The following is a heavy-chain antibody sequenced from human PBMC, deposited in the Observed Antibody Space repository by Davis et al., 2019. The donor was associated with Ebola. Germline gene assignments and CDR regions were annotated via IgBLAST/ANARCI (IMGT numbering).Heavy chain of an antibody. CDR3: AEKIAGSHPFEH. V-gene: IGHV3-74*01. Sequence: HTGGSLRLSCAASGFTFSSYWMHWVRQAPGKGLVWVSRINSDGSSTSYADSVKGRFTISRDNAKNTLYLQMNSLRAEDTAVYYCAEKIAGSHPFEHWGQGTLVTVSS. CDR1: GFTFSSYW. CDR2: INSDGSST. D-gene: IGHD2-21*01. J-gene: IGHJ4*02.